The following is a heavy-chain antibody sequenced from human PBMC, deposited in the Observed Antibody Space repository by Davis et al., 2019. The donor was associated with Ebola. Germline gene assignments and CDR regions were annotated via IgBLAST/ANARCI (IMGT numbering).Heavy chain of an antibody. CDR2: TYPGDSDT. V-gene: IGHV5-51*01. CDR1: GSSFTSYW. J-gene: IGHJ5*02. Sequence: PGGSLRLSCKGSGSSFTSYWIGWVRQMPGKGLEWMGITYPGDSDTRYSPSFQGQVTISADKSITTAYLQWSSLKASDTALYYCARQGQLVVDWDNWFDPWGQGTLVTVSS. D-gene: IGHD6-13*01. CDR3: ARQGQLVVDWDNWFDP.